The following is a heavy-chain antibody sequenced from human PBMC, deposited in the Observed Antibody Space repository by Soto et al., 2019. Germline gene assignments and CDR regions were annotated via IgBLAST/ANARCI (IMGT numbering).Heavy chain of an antibody. D-gene: IGHD2-2*02. Sequence: LRLSCATSGFTFSSFVMQRVRQAPGKGLEWVAVIWYDGSRKLYADSVKGRFTISRDDSKNTLYLQMNNLRVEDTAVYYCVRGSSCTTTTCYNLGWFAPWGQGTLVTVSS. CDR1: GFTFSSFV. J-gene: IGHJ5*02. V-gene: IGHV3-33*01. CDR3: VRGSSCTTTTCYNLGWFAP. CDR2: IWYDGSRK.